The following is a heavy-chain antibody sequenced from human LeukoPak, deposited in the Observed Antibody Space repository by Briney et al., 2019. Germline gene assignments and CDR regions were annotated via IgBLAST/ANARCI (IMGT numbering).Heavy chain of an antibody. V-gene: IGHV3-23*01. CDR3: AKDMGSGDQLLYHGYYYGMDV. CDR1: GFTFSSYA. J-gene: IGHJ6*02. Sequence: PGGSLRLSCAASGFTFSSYAMSWVRQAPGKGLEWVSAISGSGGSTYYADSVKGRFTISRDNSKNTLYLQMNSLRAEDTAVYYCAKDMGSGDQLLYHGYYYGMDVWGQGTTVTVSS. CDR2: ISGSGGST. D-gene: IGHD2-2*02.